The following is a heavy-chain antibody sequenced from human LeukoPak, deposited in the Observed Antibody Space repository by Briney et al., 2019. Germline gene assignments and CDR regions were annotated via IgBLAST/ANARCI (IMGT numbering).Heavy chain of an antibody. CDR1: GFTFTNYG. V-gene: IGHV3-23*01. Sequence: GGSLRLSCAAPGFTFTNYGMSWVRQAPGKGLEWVSTITGSGGTTYYTDSVKGRFTISRDNSKNTLYLQMNSLRAEDTAVYYCARDSESVVVVPAAIDYYYGMDVWGQGTTVTVSS. CDR3: ARDSESVVVVPAAIDYYYGMDV. D-gene: IGHD2-2*01. CDR2: ITGSGGTT. J-gene: IGHJ6*02.